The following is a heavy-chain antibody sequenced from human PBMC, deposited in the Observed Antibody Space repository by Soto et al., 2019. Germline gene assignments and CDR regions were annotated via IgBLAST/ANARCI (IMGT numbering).Heavy chain of an antibody. Sequence: HPGGSLRLSCAASGFSFSCYWMSWVRQAPGKGPEWVANIKEDGTEQHYVDSVKGRFTISRDNSENSLFLQMNNLRAEDSAIYYCAITTSTVSYWFDPWGPGTQVTVSS. CDR2: IKEDGTEQ. CDR3: AITTSTVSYWFDP. CDR1: GFSFSCYW. D-gene: IGHD4-4*01. V-gene: IGHV3-7*03. J-gene: IGHJ5*02.